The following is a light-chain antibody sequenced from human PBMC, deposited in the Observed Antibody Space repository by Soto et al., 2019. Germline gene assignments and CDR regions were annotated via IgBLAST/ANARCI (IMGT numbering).Light chain of an antibody. J-gene: IGLJ2*01. V-gene: IGLV1-51*02. CDR2: ENN. CDR1: SSNIGNKY. Sequence: QSVLTQPPSVSAALGQKVTISCSGSSSNIGNKYVSWYQQLPGTAPKLLIYENNKRPSEIPDRFSGSKSGTSATLDITGLQTGDEADYYCGTWDSSLGGGVFGGGTKLTAL. CDR3: GTWDSSLGGGV.